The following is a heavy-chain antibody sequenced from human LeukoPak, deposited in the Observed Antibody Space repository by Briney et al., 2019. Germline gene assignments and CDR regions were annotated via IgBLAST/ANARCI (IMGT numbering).Heavy chain of an antibody. J-gene: IGHJ4*02. D-gene: IGHD5-12*01. CDR3: ARGMSSGYDFDY. V-gene: IGHV3-7*01. CDR2: IKQDGSEK. Sequence: GGSLRLSCAASGFTFSSYWMTWVRQAPGKGLEWVANIKQDGSEKYYVDSVKGRFTISRDNAKNSLYLQMNSLRAEDTAVYYCARGMSSGYDFDYWGQGTLVTVFS. CDR1: GFTFSSYW.